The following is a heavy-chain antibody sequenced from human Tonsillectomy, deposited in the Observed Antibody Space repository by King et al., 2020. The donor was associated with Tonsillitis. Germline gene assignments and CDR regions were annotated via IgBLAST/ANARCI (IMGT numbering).Heavy chain of an antibody. J-gene: IGHJ4*02. CDR3: AKGPLLLDY. D-gene: IGHD2-21*01. CDR1: GFTFSNYG. CDR2: ISNDGRHK. V-gene: IGHV3-30*18. Sequence: VQLVESGGGVVQPGRSLRLSCAASGFTFSNYGMHWVRQAPGKGLEWVAVISNDGRHKTYADSVKGRFTISRDNSNNTLYLQMNCLRGDDTAVYYCAKGPLLLDYWGQGTLVTVPS.